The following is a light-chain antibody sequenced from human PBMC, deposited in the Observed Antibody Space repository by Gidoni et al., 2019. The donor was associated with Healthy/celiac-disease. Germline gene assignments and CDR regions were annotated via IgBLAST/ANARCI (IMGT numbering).Light chain of an antibody. V-gene: IGKV1-5*03. CDR1: QSMSSW. CDR3: QQYNSYART. J-gene: IGKJ1*01. CDR2: KAS. Sequence: DIQMTQSPSTLSASVGDRVTITCRASQSMSSWLAWYQQKPGKAPKLLIYKASSLESGVPSRFSGSGSGTEVTLTISSLQPDDFATYYCQQYNSYARTFGQGTKGEIK.